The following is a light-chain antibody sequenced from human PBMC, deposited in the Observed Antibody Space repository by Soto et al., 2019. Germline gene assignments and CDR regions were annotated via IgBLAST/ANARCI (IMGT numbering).Light chain of an antibody. J-gene: IGKJ5*01. CDR1: ESVSRN. Sequence: EIVLTQSPATLSVSPGESATLSCRASESVSRNLAWIQQKPDQAPRLLIYGASTRATGVPASFSGSGSGTDFTLTIRGLQSEDFAVYYCQQSNKWPPITFGQGTRLEIK. CDR3: QQSNKWPPIT. CDR2: GAS. V-gene: IGKV3-15*01.